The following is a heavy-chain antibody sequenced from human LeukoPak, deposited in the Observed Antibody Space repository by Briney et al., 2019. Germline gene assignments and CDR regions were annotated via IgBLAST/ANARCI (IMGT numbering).Heavy chain of an antibody. Sequence: GGSLRLSCAGTEFTFSSNWLSWVRQAPGKCLEWVANIKQDGSDTYYIDSVKGRFTISRDNAKNSLYLQMNSLRAEDTAVYYCARTAPSWYFDLWGRGTLVTVSS. CDR2: IKQDGSDT. CDR3: ARTAPSWYFDL. CDR1: EFTFSSNW. V-gene: IGHV3-7*01. J-gene: IGHJ2*01.